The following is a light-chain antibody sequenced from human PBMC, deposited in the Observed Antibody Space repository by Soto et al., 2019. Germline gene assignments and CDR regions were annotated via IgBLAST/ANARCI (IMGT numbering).Light chain of an antibody. CDR1: SSNIGSNT. CDR3: GAWDDSLNGYV. Sequence: QSVLTQSPSASGTPGQRVTISCSGSSSNIGSNTVHWYHQLPGTTPKLLIYSDNQRPSGVPNRFPGSKCGTSASLVISGIQSEDEADYYCGAWDDSLNGYVFASGSKVTVL. V-gene: IGLV1-44*01. J-gene: IGLJ1*01. CDR2: SDN.